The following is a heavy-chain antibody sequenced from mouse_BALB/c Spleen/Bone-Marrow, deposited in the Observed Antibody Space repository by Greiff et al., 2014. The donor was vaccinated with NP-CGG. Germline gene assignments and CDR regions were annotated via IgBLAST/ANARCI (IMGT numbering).Heavy chain of an antibody. CDR3: TKPSFYYGSSYWYFDV. V-gene: IGHV14-3*02. D-gene: IGHD1-1*01. J-gene: IGHJ1*01. CDR1: GFNIKDTF. Sequence: EVQLVESGAELVKPGASVKLSCTASGFNIKDTFMHWVKQRPEQGLEWIGRIDPANGDTKYDPKFQGKATITADTSSNTAYLQLSSLTSEDTAVYYCTKPSFYYGSSYWYFDVWGAGTTVTGSS. CDR2: IDPANGDT.